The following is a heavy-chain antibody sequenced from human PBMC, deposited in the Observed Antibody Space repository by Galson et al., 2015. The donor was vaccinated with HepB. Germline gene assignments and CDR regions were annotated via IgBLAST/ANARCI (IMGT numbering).Heavy chain of an antibody. CDR1: GYTFTNYG. J-gene: IGHJ3*02. D-gene: IGHD6-13*01. CDR3: ARDPLVRGPNSSSWPDAFDI. CDR2: ISAYNGNT. V-gene: IGHV1-18*01. Sequence: SVKVSCKASGYTFTNYGISWVRQAPGQGLEWMGWISAYNGNTNYAQKLQGRVTMTADTSTSTAYMELRSLRSDDTAMFYCARDPLVRGPNSSSWPDAFDIWGQGTMVTVSS.